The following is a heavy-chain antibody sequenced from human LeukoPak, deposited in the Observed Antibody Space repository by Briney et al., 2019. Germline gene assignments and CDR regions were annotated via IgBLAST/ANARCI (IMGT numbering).Heavy chain of an antibody. J-gene: IGHJ3*02. CDR3: ARSQPHDAFDI. CDR1: GYTFTSYY. D-gene: IGHD5-18*01. CDR2: INPSGGST. V-gene: IGHV1-46*01. Sequence: ASVKVSCRASGYTFTSYYMHWVRQAPGQGLEWMGIINPSGGSTSYAQKFQGRVTMTRDTSTSTVYMELSSLRSEDTAVYYCARSQPHDAFDIWGQGTMVTVSS.